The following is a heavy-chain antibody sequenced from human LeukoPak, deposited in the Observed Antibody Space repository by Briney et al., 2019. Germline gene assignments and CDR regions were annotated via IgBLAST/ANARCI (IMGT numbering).Heavy chain of an antibody. CDR3: ARGRGQQLVPRPIDY. CDR2: INPNSGGT. D-gene: IGHD6-13*01. J-gene: IGHJ4*02. V-gene: IGHV1-2*02. Sequence: GASVKVSCKASGYTFTGYYMHWVRQAPGQGFEWMGWINPNSGGTNYAQKLQGRVTMTRDTSISTAYMELSRLRSDDTAVYYCARGRGQQLVPRPIDYWGQGTLVTVSS. CDR1: GYTFTGYY.